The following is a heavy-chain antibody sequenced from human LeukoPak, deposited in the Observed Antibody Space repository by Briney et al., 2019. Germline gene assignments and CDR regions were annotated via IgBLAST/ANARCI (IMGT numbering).Heavy chain of an antibody. CDR3: AREPGAGGFQH. V-gene: IGHV3-66*02. CDR1: GFTVSSDY. Sequence: GRSLRPSCAVSGFTVSSDYMSWVRQAPGKGLEWVSVIYRDSTTYYTDSVKGRFTISRDNSKNTLYLQMNSLRPEDTAVYYCAREPGAGGFQHGGQGTLVTVSS. D-gene: IGHD6-19*01. CDR2: IYRDSTT. J-gene: IGHJ1*01.